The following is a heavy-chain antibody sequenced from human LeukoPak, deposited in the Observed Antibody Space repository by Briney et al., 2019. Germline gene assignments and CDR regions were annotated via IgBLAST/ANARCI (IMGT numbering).Heavy chain of an antibody. Sequence: GGSLRLSCAASGFTFSSYAMNWVRQAPEKGLEGVSYISSSSSTIYYADSVKGRFTISRDNAKSSLYLPMNSLRDEDTAVYYCARDPNTAGTQKDFQYWGQGALVTVSS. D-gene: IGHD6-13*01. CDR3: ARDPNTAGTQKDFQY. CDR1: GFTFSSYA. V-gene: IGHV3-48*02. J-gene: IGHJ4*02. CDR2: ISSSSSTI.